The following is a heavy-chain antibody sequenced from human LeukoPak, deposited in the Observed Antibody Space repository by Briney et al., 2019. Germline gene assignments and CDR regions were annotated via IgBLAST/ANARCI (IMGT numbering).Heavy chain of an antibody. CDR1: GYTFTSYG. CDR3: ARDILPVYYDSGGSIGGDY. D-gene: IGHD3-22*01. V-gene: IGHV1-18*01. Sequence: ASVKVSRKASGYTFTSYGISWVRQAPGQGLEWMGWISAYNGNTNYAQKLQGRVTMTTDTSTSTAYMELRSLRSDDTAVYYCARDILPVYYDSGGSIGGDYWGQGTLVTVSS. J-gene: IGHJ4*02. CDR2: ISAYNGNT.